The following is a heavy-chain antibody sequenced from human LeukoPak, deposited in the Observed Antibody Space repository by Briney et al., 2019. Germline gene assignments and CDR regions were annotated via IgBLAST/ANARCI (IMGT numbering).Heavy chain of an antibody. CDR2: IYYSGST. D-gene: IGHD4-17*01. Sequence: SQTLSLTCTVSGGPISSGDYYWSWIRQPPGKGLEWIGYIYYSGSTYYNPSLKSRVTISVDTSKNQFSLKLSSVTAADTAVYYCARDHTVTIGGTRYYYGMDVWGQGTTVTVSS. V-gene: IGHV4-30-4*01. CDR3: ARDHTVTIGGTRYYYGMDV. CDR1: GGPISSGDYY. J-gene: IGHJ6*02.